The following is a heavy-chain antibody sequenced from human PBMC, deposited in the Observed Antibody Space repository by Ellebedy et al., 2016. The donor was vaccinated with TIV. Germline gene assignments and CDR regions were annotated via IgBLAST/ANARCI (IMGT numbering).Heavy chain of an antibody. V-gene: IGHV1-69*04. Sequence: ASVKVSCKASGGTFSSYAISWVRQAPGQGLEWMGRIIPILGIANYAQKFQGRVTITADKSTSTAYMELSSLRSEDTAVYYCARDPGLISDGSGSYHYWGQGTLVTVSS. CDR3: ARDPGLISDGSGSYHY. J-gene: IGHJ4*02. CDR2: IIPILGIA. D-gene: IGHD3-10*01. CDR1: GGTFSSYA.